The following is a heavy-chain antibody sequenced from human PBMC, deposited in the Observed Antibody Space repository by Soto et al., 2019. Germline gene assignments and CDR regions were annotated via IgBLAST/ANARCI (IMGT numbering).Heavy chain of an antibody. CDR1: GFTFSSYA. Sequence: GGSLRLSCAASGFTFSSYAMSWVRQAPGKGLEWVSAISGSGGSTYYADSVKGRFTISRDNSKNTLYLQMNSLRAEDTAVYYCAKGDDYGDYGGYFQHWGQGTLVTVSS. D-gene: IGHD4-17*01. CDR3: AKGDDYGDYGGYFQH. V-gene: IGHV3-23*01. J-gene: IGHJ1*01. CDR2: ISGSGGST.